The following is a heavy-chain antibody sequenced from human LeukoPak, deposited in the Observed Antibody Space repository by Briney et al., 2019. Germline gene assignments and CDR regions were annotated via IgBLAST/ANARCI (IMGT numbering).Heavy chain of an antibody. CDR1: GYTFTSYG. V-gene: IGHV1-18*01. CDR2: ISAYNGNT. D-gene: IGHD3-22*01. CDR3: ARNSPRIYYHDSSGWYYFDY. J-gene: IGHJ4*02. Sequence: ASVKVSCKASGYTFTSYGISWVRQAPGQGLEWMGWISAYNGNTNYAQKLQGRVTMTTDTSTSTAYMELRSLRSDDTAVYYCARNSPRIYYHDSSGWYYFDYWGQGTLVTVSS.